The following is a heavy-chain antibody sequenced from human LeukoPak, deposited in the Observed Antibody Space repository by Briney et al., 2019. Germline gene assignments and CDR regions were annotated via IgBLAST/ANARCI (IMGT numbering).Heavy chain of an antibody. Sequence: SETLSLTCAVYGGSFSGYYWSWIRQPPGKGLEWIGEINNSGSTNYNPSLKSRVTIAVDTSKNQFSLKLSSVTAADTAVYYCALRGFLGYCSSTSCHDQDYWGQGTLVTVSS. CDR1: GGSFSGYY. CDR2: INNSGST. CDR3: ALRGFLGYCSSTSCHDQDY. V-gene: IGHV4-34*01. D-gene: IGHD2-2*01. J-gene: IGHJ4*02.